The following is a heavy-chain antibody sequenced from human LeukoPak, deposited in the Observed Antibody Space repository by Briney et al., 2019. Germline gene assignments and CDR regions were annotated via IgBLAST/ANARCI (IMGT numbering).Heavy chain of an antibody. Sequence: GGSLRLSCVVSGFTISSYGMHWVRQAPGKGLEWVSSISSSSSYIYYADSVKGRFTISRDNAKNSLYLQMNSLRAEDTAVYYCARGDSSSWLVDYWGQGTLVTVSS. D-gene: IGHD6-13*01. J-gene: IGHJ4*02. CDR3: ARGDSSSWLVDY. CDR2: ISSSSSYI. V-gene: IGHV3-21*01. CDR1: GFTISSYG.